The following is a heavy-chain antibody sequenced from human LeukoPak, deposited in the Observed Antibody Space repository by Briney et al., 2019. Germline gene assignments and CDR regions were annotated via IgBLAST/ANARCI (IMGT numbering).Heavy chain of an antibody. D-gene: IGHD5-18*01. CDR1: GGSISSSSYY. Sequence: PSETLSLTCTVSGGSISSSSYYWGWIRQPPGKGLEWIGSIYYSGSTYYNPSLKSRVTISVDTSKNQFSLKLSSVTAADTAVYYCARHQLAMAIDYWGQGTLVTVSS. J-gene: IGHJ4*02. CDR3: ARHQLAMAIDY. CDR2: IYYSGST. V-gene: IGHV4-39*01.